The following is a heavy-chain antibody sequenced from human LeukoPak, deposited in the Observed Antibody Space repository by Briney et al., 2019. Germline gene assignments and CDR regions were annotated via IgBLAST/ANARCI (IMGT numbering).Heavy chain of an antibody. Sequence: GGSLRLSCAASGFTFSSYAMTWVRQVPGKGLEWVSSISGSGDIIYYADSVKGRFIISRDNSKNTPHVQMNSLRAEDTAVYYCAPSRGLDMIFNDWGQGTLVTVSS. CDR1: GFTFSSYA. D-gene: IGHD2-2*03. V-gene: IGHV3-23*01. CDR3: APSRGLDMIFND. CDR2: ISGSGDII. J-gene: IGHJ4*02.